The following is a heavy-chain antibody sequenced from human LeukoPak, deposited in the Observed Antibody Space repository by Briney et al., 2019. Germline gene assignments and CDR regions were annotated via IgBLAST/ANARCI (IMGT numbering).Heavy chain of an antibody. V-gene: IGHV3-30*02. D-gene: IGHD3-9*01. CDR3: AKDYYDILTGTDY. CDR1: GFTFSSYA. J-gene: IGHJ4*02. Sequence: GGSLRLSCAASGFTFSSYAMHWVRQAPGKGLEWVAFIRYDGSNKYYADSVKGRFTISRDNSKNTLYLQMNSLRAEDTAVYYCAKDYYDILTGTDYWGQGTLVTVSS. CDR2: IRYDGSNK.